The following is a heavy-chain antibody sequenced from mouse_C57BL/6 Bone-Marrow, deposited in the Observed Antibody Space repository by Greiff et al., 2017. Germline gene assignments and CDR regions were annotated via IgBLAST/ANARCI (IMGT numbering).Heavy chain of an antibody. Sequence: EVQLQQSGPELVKPGASVKISCKASGYSFTGYYMNWVKQSPEKSLEWIGEINPSTGGTTYNQKFKAKATLTVDKSSSTAYMQLKSLTSEDSAVYYCARPYYGSSRYFDVWGTVTTVTVSS. CDR1: GYSFTGYY. CDR2: INPSTGGT. CDR3: ARPYYGSSRYFDV. D-gene: IGHD1-1*01. V-gene: IGHV1-42*01. J-gene: IGHJ1*03.